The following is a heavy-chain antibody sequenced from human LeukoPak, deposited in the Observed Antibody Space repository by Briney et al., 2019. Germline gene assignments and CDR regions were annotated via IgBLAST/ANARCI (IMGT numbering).Heavy chain of an antibody. D-gene: IGHD2-2*01. V-gene: IGHV1-3*01. CDR2: INAGNGNT. J-gene: IGHJ4*02. CDR1: GYTFTSYA. CDR3: ARAFVVVPAAIAY. Sequence: ASVKVSCKASGYTFTSYAMHWVRQAPGQRLEWMGWINAGNGNTKYSQKFQGRVTITRDTSASTAYMELSSLSSEDTAVYYCARAFVVVPAAIAYWVQGSQVPGSS.